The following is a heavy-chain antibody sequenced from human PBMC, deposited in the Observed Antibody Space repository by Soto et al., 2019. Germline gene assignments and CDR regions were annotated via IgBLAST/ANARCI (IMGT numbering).Heavy chain of an antibody. CDR3: ARVGIAAAGPSFDY. D-gene: IGHD6-13*01. V-gene: IGHV3-33*01. CDR2: IWYDGSNK. CDR1: GFTFSSYG. J-gene: IGHJ4*02. Sequence: QVQLVESGGGVVQPGRSLRLSCAASGFTFSSYGMHWVRQAPGKGLEWVAVIWYDGSNKYYADSVKGRFTISRDNSKSTLYLQMNSLSAEDTAVYYCARVGIAAAGPSFDYWGQGTLVTVSS.